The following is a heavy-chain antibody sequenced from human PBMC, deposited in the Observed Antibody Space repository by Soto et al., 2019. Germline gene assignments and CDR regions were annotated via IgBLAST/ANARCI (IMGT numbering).Heavy chain of an antibody. D-gene: IGHD2-2*01. J-gene: IGHJ6*02. Sequence: EVQLVESGGGLVQPGGSLRLSCAASGFTVSSNYMSWVRQAPGKGLEWVSVIYSGGSTYYADSVKGRFTISRDNSKNTLYLQMNRLRAEDTAVYYCARDFVVPAAMSVDRYSYYGMDVWGQGTTVTVSS. CDR2: IYSGGST. V-gene: IGHV3-66*01. CDR1: GFTVSSNY. CDR3: ARDFVVPAAMSVDRYSYYGMDV.